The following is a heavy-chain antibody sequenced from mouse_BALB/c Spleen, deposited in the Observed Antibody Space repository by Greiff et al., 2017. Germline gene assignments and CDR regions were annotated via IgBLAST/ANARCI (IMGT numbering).Heavy chain of an antibody. CDR1: GFTFSSYA. J-gene: IGHJ3*01. CDR2: ISSGGSYT. Sequence: EVQGVESGGGLVKPGGSLKLSCAASGFTFSSYAMSWVRQSPEKRLEWVAEISSGGSYTYYPDTVTGRFTISRDNAKNTLYLEMSSLRSEDTAMYYCAREGLIYDGYYVSFAYWGQGTLVTVSA. CDR3: AREGLIYDGYYVSFAY. V-gene: IGHV5-9-4*01. D-gene: IGHD2-3*01.